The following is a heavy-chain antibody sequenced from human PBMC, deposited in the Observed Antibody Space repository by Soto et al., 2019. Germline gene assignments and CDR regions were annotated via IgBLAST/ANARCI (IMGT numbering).Heavy chain of an antibody. CDR2: ISSNGGST. V-gene: IGHV3-64*01. Sequence: SLRLACAAAEFTSSSYATSWVRQAPGKGLEWVSAISSNGGSTYYANSVKGRFTNSRDNSKNTLYLQMGSLRAEDMAVYYCARGSYSSGWSSLYYYYGMDGWGQGTTVTVS. CDR1: EFTSSSYA. J-gene: IGHJ6*02. D-gene: IGHD6-19*01. CDR3: ARGSYSSGWSSLYYYYGMDG.